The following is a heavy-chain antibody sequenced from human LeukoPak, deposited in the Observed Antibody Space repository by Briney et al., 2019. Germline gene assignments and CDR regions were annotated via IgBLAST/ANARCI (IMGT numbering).Heavy chain of an antibody. CDR3: ARDFSGGSWYDY. CDR1: GFTFSSYG. D-gene: IGHD6-13*01. V-gene: IGHV4-59*01. CDR2: IYYSGST. J-gene: IGHJ4*02. Sequence: GSLRLSCAASGFTFSSYGMSWVRQPPGKGLEWIGYIYYSGSTNYNPSLKSRVTISVDTSKNQFSLKLSSVTAADTAVYYCARDFSGGSWYDYWGQGTLVTVSS.